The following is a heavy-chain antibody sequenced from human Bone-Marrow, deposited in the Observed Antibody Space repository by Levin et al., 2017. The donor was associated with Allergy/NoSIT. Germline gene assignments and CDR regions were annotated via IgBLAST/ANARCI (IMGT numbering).Heavy chain of an antibody. CDR2: IYSSGST. D-gene: IGHD4/OR15-4a*01. CDR1: GGSSRSYF. Sequence: PSETLSLTCTVSGGSSRSYFWSWIRQPPGKGLEWIGYIYSSGSTNYNPSLKSRVTISLDMSRNQFSLKMTSVTAADTAFYYCARHNSGLGPEGEAVPGALGKWGQGTLVTVSS. CDR3: ARHNSGLGPEGEAVPGALGK. J-gene: IGHJ4*02. V-gene: IGHV4-59*08.